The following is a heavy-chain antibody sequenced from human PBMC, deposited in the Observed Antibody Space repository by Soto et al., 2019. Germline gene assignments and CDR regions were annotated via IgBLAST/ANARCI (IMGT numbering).Heavy chain of an antibody. CDR1: GFTFSRYG. J-gene: IGHJ6*02. CDR3: AGVLESPYFYYALDV. V-gene: IGHV3-30*03. D-gene: IGHD2-21*01. CDR2: ITYDGGGK. Sequence: PGGSLRLSCAASGFTFSRYGMEWVRLAPGKGLEWVAAITYDGGGKHYVDSVKGPFTISRDNSKNTLYLNLNRLRVEDTATYYRAGVLESPYFYYALDVWGQGTTVTVSS.